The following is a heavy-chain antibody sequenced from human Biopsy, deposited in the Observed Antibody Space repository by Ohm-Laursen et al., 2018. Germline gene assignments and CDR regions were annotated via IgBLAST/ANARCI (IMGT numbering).Heavy chain of an antibody. CDR2: INPNSGCT. J-gene: IGHJ2*01. D-gene: IGHD1-26*01. CDR3: ARGGLNYWYFDL. Sequence: ASVKVSCNASGYTFTDSYMHWVRQAPGQGLEWMGWINPNSGCTNYAQKFQGRVTMTRDTSMSTAYMELNRLRSDDTAVYYCARGGLNYWYFDLWGRGTLVTVSS. CDR1: GYTFTDSY. V-gene: IGHV1-2*02.